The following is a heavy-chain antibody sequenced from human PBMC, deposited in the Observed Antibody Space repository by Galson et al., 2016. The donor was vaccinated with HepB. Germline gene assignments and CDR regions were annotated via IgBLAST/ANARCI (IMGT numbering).Heavy chain of an antibody. D-gene: IGHD2-2*01. CDR3: ARASVIPGARMIFDP. CDR1: GASISDSNW. J-gene: IGHJ5*02. V-gene: IGHV4-4*02. Sequence: SETLSLTCTVSGASISDSNWWTWVRQVPEKGLEWPGAIYHTGTSNKNTFPTSRFTLSVDKSRNQFSLNVTSVTAADTAVYYCARASVIPGARMIFDPWGQGTLVTVSS. CDR2: IYHTGTS.